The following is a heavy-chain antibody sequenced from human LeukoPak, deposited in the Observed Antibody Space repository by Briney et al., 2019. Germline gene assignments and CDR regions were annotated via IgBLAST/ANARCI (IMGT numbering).Heavy chain of an antibody. CDR2: IYYSGRT. Sequence: SVTLSLTCSVSGGSISSYYWSWIRQPPGKGLEWIGYIYYSGRTNYNPSLKSRVTISVDTSKNQFSLKLTSVTAADTAVYYCARGVNSGYFDYCGQGTLVTVSS. D-gene: IGHD1-26*01. J-gene: IGHJ4*02. CDR1: GGSISSYY. V-gene: IGHV4-59*01. CDR3: ARGVNSGYFDY.